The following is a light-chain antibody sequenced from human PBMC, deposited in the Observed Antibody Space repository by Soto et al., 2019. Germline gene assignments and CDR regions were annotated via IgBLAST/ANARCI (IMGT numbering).Light chain of an antibody. J-gene: IGKJ4*01. CDR1: QSVSTNY. V-gene: IGKV3D-20*01. CDR2: DAS. CDR3: QQYGSSPS. Sequence: IVLTNSAAALSLSPGERATLFCGASQSVSTNYVAWYQQKPGLAPRLLIYDASSRAAGISHRFSGSGSGTDFTLTISRLEPEDFAVYYCQQYGSSPSFGGGTKVDIK.